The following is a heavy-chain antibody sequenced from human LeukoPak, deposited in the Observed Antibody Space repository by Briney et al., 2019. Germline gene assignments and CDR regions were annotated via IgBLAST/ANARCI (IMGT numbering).Heavy chain of an antibody. D-gene: IGHD1-26*01. CDR2: ISSSNTYI. V-gene: IGHV3-21*01. J-gene: IGHJ4*02. CDR3: ARERVGATLDY. CDR1: GFTLSLYR. Sequence: PGGSLRLSCAASGFTLSLYRMNCVREAPGKGLEWVSSISSSNTYIYYADSVKGRFTISRDNAQNSLYLKMHSLRAEDTAVYYCARERVGATLDYWGQGTLVTVSS.